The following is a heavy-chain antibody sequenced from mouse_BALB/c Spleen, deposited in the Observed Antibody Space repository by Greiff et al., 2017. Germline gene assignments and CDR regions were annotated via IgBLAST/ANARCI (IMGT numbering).Heavy chain of an antibody. Sequence: EVKVVESGGGLVQPGGSRKLSCAASGFTFSSFGMHWVRQAPEKALEWVAYISSGSSTIYYADTVKGRFTISRDNPKNTLFLQMTSLRSEDTAMYYCARGHYGSSYGFAYWGQGTLVTVSA. CDR2: ISSGSSTI. J-gene: IGHJ3*01. CDR1: GFTFSSFG. V-gene: IGHV5-17*02. CDR3: ARGHYGSSYGFAY. D-gene: IGHD1-1*01.